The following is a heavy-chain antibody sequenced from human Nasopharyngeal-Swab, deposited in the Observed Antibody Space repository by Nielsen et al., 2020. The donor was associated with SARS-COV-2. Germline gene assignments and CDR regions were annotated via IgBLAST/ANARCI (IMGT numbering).Heavy chain of an antibody. J-gene: IGHJ3*02. Sequence: WIRQPPGKGLEWIGSIYYSGSTYYNPSLESRVTISVDTSKNQFSLKLSSVTAADTAVYYCARPNTPEDIVVVPAAIAFDIWGQGTMVTVSS. CDR3: ARPNTPEDIVVVPAAIAFDI. CDR2: IYYSGST. D-gene: IGHD2-2*01. V-gene: IGHV4-39*01.